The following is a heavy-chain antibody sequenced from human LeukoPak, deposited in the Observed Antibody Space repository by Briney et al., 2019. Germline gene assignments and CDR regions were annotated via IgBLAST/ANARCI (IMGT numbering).Heavy chain of an antibody. D-gene: IGHD1-26*01. Sequence: PGRSLRLSCAASGFTFSSYWMHWVRQAPGKGLVWVSRINSDGSSTSYADSVKGRFTISRDNAKNTLYLQMNSLRAEDTAVYYCARAVSGSYAPFDYWGQGTLVTVSS. CDR2: INSDGSST. J-gene: IGHJ4*02. CDR3: ARAVSGSYAPFDY. CDR1: GFTFSSYW. V-gene: IGHV3-74*01.